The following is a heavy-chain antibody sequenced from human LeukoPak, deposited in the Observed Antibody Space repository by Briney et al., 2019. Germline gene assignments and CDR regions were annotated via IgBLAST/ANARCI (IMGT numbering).Heavy chain of an antibody. V-gene: IGHV3-23*01. CDR1: GFNFDIFA. J-gene: IGHJ4*02. CDR2: LGRSGGSK. D-gene: IGHD5-24*01. Sequence: PGGSPRLSCVASGFNFDIFATSSVRQFPGGGLEWVSSLGRSGGSKNYADSVKGRFTISRDNSKNTLFLQMNSLRAEDSATYYCAKGEMATSTWGQGTLVTVSS. CDR3: AKGEMATST.